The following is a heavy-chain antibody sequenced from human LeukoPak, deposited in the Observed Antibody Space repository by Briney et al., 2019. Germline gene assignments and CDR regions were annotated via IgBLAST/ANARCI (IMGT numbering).Heavy chain of an antibody. J-gene: IGHJ4*02. CDR3: AREDSYYYGSGSYPFDY. Sequence: PGGSLRLSCGASGFTLRTYWMTWVRQAPGKGLEWVANINHDGSEIYYADSVKGRFTLSRDNAKNSLYLQMNSLRAEDTAVYYCAREDSYYYGSGSYPFDYWGQGTLVTVSS. V-gene: IGHV3-7*01. CDR2: INHDGSEI. D-gene: IGHD3-10*01. CDR1: GFTLRTYW.